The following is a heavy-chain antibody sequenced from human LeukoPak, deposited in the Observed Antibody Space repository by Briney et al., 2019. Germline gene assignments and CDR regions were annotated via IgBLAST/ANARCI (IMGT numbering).Heavy chain of an antibody. V-gene: IGHV3-23*01. J-gene: IGHJ4*02. CDR3: ANKIAYGGNPDY. CDR1: GGSISSSSYY. Sequence: PSETLSLTCTVSGGSISSSSYYWGWIRQPPGKGLEWVSAISGSGGSTYYADSVKGRFTISRDNSKNTLYLQMNSLRAEDTAVYYCANKIAYGGNPDYWGQGTLVTVSS. D-gene: IGHD4-23*01. CDR2: ISGSGGST.